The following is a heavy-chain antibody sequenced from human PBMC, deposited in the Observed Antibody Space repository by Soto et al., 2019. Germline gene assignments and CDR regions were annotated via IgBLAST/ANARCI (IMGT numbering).Heavy chain of an antibody. CDR3: ARTQDSMVRGVIHFDY. J-gene: IGHJ4*02. V-gene: IGHV4-59*01. CDR1: GGSISSYY. Sequence: PSETLSLTCTVSGGSISSYYWSWIRQPPGKGLEWIGYIYYSGSTNYNPSLESRVTISVDTSKNQFSLKLSSVTAADTAVYYCARTQDSMVRGVIHFDYWGQGTLVTVSS. CDR2: IYYSGST. D-gene: IGHD3-10*01.